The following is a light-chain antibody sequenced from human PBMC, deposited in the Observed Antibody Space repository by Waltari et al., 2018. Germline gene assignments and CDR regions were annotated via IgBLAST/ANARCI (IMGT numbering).Light chain of an antibody. J-gene: IGKJ2*01. V-gene: IGKV2-28*01. CDR3: MRALLTPYT. CDR1: QSLLHSDGYNY. Sequence: EIVMTQSLLSLPVPPGAQASIPCRSSQSLLHSDGYNYLDGYLRKPGQSPRLLVYLGSIRASGVPDRFTGSGSGTDFTLKISRVRAENVGVYYCMRALLTPYTFGQGTKLEIK. CDR2: LGS.